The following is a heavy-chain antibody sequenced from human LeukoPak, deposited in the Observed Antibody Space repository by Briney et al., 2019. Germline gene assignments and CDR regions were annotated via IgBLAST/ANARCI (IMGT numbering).Heavy chain of an antibody. CDR3: ARVGQTYYDFWSGPQGWFDP. D-gene: IGHD3-3*01. V-gene: IGHV4-30-4*08. CDR1: GGSISSYY. J-gene: IGHJ5*02. CDR2: VYYSGST. Sequence: SETLSLTCTVSGGSISSYYWSWIRQPPGKGLEWIGSVYYSGSTYYNPSLKSRVTISVDTSKNQFSLKLSSVTAADTAVYYCARVGQTYYDFWSGPQGWFDPWGQGTLVIVSS.